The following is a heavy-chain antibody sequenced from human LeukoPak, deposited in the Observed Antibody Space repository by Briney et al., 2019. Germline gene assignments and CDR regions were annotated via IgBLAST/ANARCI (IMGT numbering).Heavy chain of an antibody. J-gene: IGHJ6*03. CDR3: ARGGAYYMDV. CDR1: GYTFTSYY. V-gene: IGHV1-46*01. CDR2: MNPSGGST. Sequence: ASVKVSCKASGYTFTSYYMHWVRQAPGQGLEWMAIMNPSGGSTTYAQKFQGRVTTTRDMSTSTVHMELSSLRSEDTAVYYCARGGAYYMDVWGKGTTVTVSS. D-gene: IGHD1-26*01.